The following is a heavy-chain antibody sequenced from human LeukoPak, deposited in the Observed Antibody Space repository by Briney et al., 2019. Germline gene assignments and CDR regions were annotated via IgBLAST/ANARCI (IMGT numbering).Heavy chain of an antibody. J-gene: IGHJ5*02. Sequence: GGSLRLSCAASGFTFSSYSMNWVRQAPGKGLEWVSSISSSSSYIYYADSVKGRFTISRDNAKNSLYLQMNSLRSEDTAVYYCARAAEPSRMTYYYGSGSYPNWFDPWGQGTLVTVSS. CDR1: GFTFSSYS. V-gene: IGHV3-21*01. CDR3: ARAAEPSRMTYYYGSGSYPNWFDP. D-gene: IGHD3-10*01. CDR2: ISSSSSYI.